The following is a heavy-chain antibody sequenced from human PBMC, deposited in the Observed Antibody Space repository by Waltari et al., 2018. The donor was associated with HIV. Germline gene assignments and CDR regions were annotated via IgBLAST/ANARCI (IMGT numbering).Heavy chain of an antibody. Sequence: EVQLLESGGGLVQPGGSLRLSCAASGFTFSSYAMSWVRQAPGKGLGVVSAISGSGGSTYYADSVKGRFTISRDNSKNTLDLQMNSLRAEDTAVHYCAKCLGGSYSFDYWGQGTLVTVSS. D-gene: IGHD1-26*01. CDR3: AKCLGGSYSFDY. J-gene: IGHJ4*02. CDR1: GFTFSSYA. V-gene: IGHV3-23*01. CDR2: ISGSGGST.